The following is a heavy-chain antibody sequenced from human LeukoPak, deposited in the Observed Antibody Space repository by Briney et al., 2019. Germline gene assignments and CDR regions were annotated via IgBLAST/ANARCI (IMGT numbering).Heavy chain of an antibody. CDR1: GGSFSGYF. CDR3: ARDNLGSGAAAGRTKTFDY. D-gene: IGHD6-13*01. J-gene: IGHJ4*02. V-gene: IGHV4-34*01. Sequence: WETLSLTCAVYGGSFSGYFWTWIRQPPGKRREWIGEINHSGSANNNPPLRSRVTVTADTSKNQFSLKLSSVTAADTAVYYCARDNLGSGAAAGRTKTFDYWGQGTLVTVSS. CDR2: INHSGSA.